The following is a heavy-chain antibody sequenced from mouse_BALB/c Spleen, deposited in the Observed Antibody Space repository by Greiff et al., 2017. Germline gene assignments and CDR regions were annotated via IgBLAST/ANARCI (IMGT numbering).Heavy chain of an antibody. V-gene: IGHV5-6-4*01. CDR2: ISSGGSYT. J-gene: IGHJ3*01. CDR3: TRDVYYGNYTWFAY. D-gene: IGHD2-1*01. Sequence: EVKLVESGGGLVKPGGSLKLSCAASGFTFSSYTMSWVRQTPEKRLEWVATISSGGSYTYYPDSLKGRFTISRDNAKNTLYLEMSSLKSEDTAMYYCTRDVYYGNYTWFAYWGQGTLVTVSA. CDR1: GFTFSSYT.